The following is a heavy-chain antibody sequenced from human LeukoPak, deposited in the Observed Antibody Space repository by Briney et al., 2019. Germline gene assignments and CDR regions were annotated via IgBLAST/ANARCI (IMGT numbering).Heavy chain of an antibody. CDR2: ISSSSSYI. D-gene: IGHD6-19*01. J-gene: IGHJ4*02. V-gene: IGHV3-21*01. Sequence: MTGGSLRLSCAASRFTFSSYSMNWVRQAPGMGLEWVSSISSSSSYIYYADSVKGRFTISRDNAKNSLYLQMNSLRAEDTAVYYCARFPYIAVAGPYFDYWGQGTLVTVFS. CDR1: RFTFSSYS. CDR3: ARFPYIAVAGPYFDY.